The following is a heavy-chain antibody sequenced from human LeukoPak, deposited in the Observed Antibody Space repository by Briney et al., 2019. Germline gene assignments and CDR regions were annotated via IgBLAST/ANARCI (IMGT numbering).Heavy chain of an antibody. CDR3: AKGSYSSSSYY. D-gene: IGHD6-6*01. V-gene: IGHV3-30*02. CDR1: GFTFSSYG. CDR2: IRYDGSNK. Sequence: PGGSLRLSCAASGFTFSSYGMHWVRQAPGKGLEWVAFIRYDGSNKYYADSVKGRFTISRDNSKNTLYLQMNSLRAEDTAVYYCAKGSYSSSSYYWGQGTLVTVSS. J-gene: IGHJ4*02.